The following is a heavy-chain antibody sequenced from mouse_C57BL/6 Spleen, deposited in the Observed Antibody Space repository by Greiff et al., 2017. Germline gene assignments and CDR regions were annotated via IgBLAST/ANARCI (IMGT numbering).Heavy chain of an antibody. CDR3: ARNTVITTVDDAMDD. CDR1: GFTLTSYG. Sequence: VQLQESGPGLVAPSQSLSITCTVSGFTLTSYGVSWVRQTPGKGLEWLGVIWGDGSTNYHSALITRMSISKDNSKSQVSVKMNSRQADDTAIYYCARNTVITTVDDAMDDWGQGTSVTVST. J-gene: IGHJ4*01. D-gene: IGHD1-1*01. CDR2: IWGDGST. V-gene: IGHV2-3*01.